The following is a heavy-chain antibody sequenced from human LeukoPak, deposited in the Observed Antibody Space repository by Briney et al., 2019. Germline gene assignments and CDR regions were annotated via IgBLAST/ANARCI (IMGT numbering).Heavy chain of an antibody. Sequence: ASVKVSCKASGYTFTSYDIIWVRQATGQGFEWMGWMNPNSGNTGYAQKFQGRVTMTRNTSISTAYMELSSPRSEDTAVYYCARESPSRYDSSGYYYGWFDPWGQGTLVTVSS. CDR1: GYTFTSYD. CDR3: ARESPSRYDSSGYYYGWFDP. D-gene: IGHD3-22*01. V-gene: IGHV1-8*01. J-gene: IGHJ5*02. CDR2: MNPNSGNT.